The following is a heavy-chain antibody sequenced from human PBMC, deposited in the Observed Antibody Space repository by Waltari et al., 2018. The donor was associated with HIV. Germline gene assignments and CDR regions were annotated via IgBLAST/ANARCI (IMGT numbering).Heavy chain of an antibody. CDR2: ISYYGNTK. CDR1: GCTSTNSG. D-gene: IGHD1-1*01. V-gene: IGHV3-30*18. J-gene: IGHJ3*02. Sequence: QVQLVESGGGVVQTGRSLKISCAASGCTSTNSGMHWFRQPTRMGQTAGRWLGWVALISYYGNTKHYGESMKGRFTISRDNSNKTLYLQMNSLRPEDTAVYYCAKVATDWNELDPFDIWGQGTVVTVSS. CDR3: AKVATDWNELDPFDI.